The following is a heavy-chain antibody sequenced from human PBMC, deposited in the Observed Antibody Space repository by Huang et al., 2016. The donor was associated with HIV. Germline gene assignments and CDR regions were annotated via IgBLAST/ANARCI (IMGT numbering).Heavy chain of an antibody. CDR1: GFSLTSSGVA. CDR3: VHRLRYGKWYVDY. D-gene: IGHD6-13*01. CDR2: IYWDNEE. J-gene: IGHJ4*02. Sequence: QITLKESGPTLVKPTQTLTLTCTFSGFSLTSSGVAVGWIRQPPGKALEWLALIYWDNEERFSQSLKTRLTITKDTPKNEVVLTMTNMDPVDTATYYCVHRLRYGKWYVDYWGQGGLVTVSS. V-gene: IGHV2-5*02.